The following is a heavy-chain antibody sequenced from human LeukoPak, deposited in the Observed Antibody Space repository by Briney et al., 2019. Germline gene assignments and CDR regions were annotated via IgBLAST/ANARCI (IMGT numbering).Heavy chain of an antibody. CDR3: ARRGYGDYTNGFDY. CDR2: IDPSDSYT. CDR1: GYSFTSYW. D-gene: IGHD4-17*01. J-gene: IGHJ4*02. V-gene: IGHV5-10-1*01. Sequence: GESLKISCKGSGYSFTSYWISWVRQIPGKGLEWRGRIDPSDSYTNYSPSFQGHVTISADKSISTAYLQWSSLKASDTAMYYCARRGYGDYTNGFDYWGQGTLVTVSS.